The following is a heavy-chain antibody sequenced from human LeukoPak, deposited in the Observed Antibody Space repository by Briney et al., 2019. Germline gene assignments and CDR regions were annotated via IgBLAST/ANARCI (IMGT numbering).Heavy chain of an antibody. Sequence: GGSLRLSCAASGFTVSSNYMSWVRQAPGKGLEWVSVIYSGGSTYYADSVKGRFTISRDNSKNTLYLQMNSLRAEDTAVYYCARATHYDFWSGFLPHYYYMDVWGKGTTVTVSS. V-gene: IGHV3-53*01. D-gene: IGHD3-3*01. J-gene: IGHJ6*03. CDR3: ARATHYDFWSGFLPHYYYMDV. CDR1: GFTVSSNY. CDR2: IYSGGST.